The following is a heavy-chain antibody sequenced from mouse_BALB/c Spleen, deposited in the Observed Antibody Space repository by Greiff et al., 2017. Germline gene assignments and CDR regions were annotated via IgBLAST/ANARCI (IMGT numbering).Heavy chain of an antibody. J-gene: IGHJ1*01. Sequence: EVKLMESGGGLVKPGGSLKLSCAASGFTFSSYAMSWVRQSPEKRLEWVAEISSGGSYTYYPDTVTGRFTMSRDNAKNTLYLEMSSLRSEDTAMYYCARYGNYEGRYFDVGGAGTTVTVSA. CDR3: ARYGNYEGRYFDV. CDR1: GFTFSSYA. CDR2: ISSGGSYT. D-gene: IGHD2-1*01. V-gene: IGHV5-9-4*01.